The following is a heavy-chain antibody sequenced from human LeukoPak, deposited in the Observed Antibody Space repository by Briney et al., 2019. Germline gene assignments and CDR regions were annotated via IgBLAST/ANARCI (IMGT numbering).Heavy chain of an antibody. CDR2: IYYSGST. Sequence: PSETLSLTCTVSGVSVSSGSYYWSWIRQPPGKGLEWIGYIYYSGSTNYNPSLKSRVTISVDTSKNQFSLKLSSVTAADTAVYYCARDIVATIGRRDWFDPWGQGTLVTVSS. V-gene: IGHV4-61*01. D-gene: IGHD5-12*01. J-gene: IGHJ5*02. CDR3: ARDIVATIGRRDWFDP. CDR1: GVSVSSGSYY.